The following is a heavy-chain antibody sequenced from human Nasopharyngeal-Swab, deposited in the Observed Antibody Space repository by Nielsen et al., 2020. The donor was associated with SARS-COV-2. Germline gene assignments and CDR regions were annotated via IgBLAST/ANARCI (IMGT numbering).Heavy chain of an antibody. CDR1: GFTFSSYA. D-gene: IGHD5-18*01. V-gene: IGHV3-30*04. J-gene: IGHJ4*02. CDR2: ISYDGSNK. Sequence: GGSLRLSCAASGFTFSSYAMHWVRQAPGKGLEWVAVISYDGSNKYYADSVKGRFTISRDNSKNTLYLQMNSLRAEDTAVYYCARDYSDGRGPQGVFDYWGQGTLVTVSS. CDR3: ARDYSDGRGPQGVFDY.